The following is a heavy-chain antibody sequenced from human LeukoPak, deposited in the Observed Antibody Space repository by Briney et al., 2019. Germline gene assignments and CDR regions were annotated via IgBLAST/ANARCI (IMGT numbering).Heavy chain of an antibody. CDR3: ARGTVVPAAGPGRYDHYVMDV. D-gene: IGHD2-2*01. CDR1: GGTFRSYV. V-gene: IGHV1-69*13. Sequence: ASVKVSCKASGGTFRSYVISWVRQAPGQGLEWMGGIIPIFGTANYAQKFQGRVTITADESTSTAYMELSSLRSEDTAVYYCARGTVVPAAGPGRYDHYVMDVWGQGTTVTVSS. CDR2: IIPIFGTA. J-gene: IGHJ6*02.